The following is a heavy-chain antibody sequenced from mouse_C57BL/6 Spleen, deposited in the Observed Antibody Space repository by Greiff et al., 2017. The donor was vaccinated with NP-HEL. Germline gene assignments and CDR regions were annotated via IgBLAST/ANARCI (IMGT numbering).Heavy chain of an antibody. Sequence: EVMLVESGGGLVKPGGSLKLSCAASGFTFSDYGMHWVRQAPEKGLEWVAYISSGSSTIYYADTVKGRFTISRDNAKNTLFLQMTSLRSEDTAMYYCARQDYYGSSYGWYFDVWGTGTTVTVSS. V-gene: IGHV5-17*01. J-gene: IGHJ1*03. CDR2: ISSGSSTI. CDR3: ARQDYYGSSYGWYFDV. D-gene: IGHD1-1*01. CDR1: GFTFSDYG.